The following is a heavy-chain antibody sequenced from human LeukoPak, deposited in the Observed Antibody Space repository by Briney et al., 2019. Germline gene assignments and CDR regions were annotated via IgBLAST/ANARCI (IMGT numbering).Heavy chain of an antibody. CDR1: GYKFSDYW. CDR3: ARFSGPSLERNWFDP. Sequence: GESLKISCKGSGYKFSDYWIGWVSQMPGKGLEWMGIIFPLDFSVRYSPSFQGAITISADKSLSTAFLQWSSLEASDSAIYYCARFSGPSLERNWFDPWGQGTLVTVSS. V-gene: IGHV5-51*01. CDR2: IFPLDFSV. J-gene: IGHJ5*02. D-gene: IGHD3-10*01.